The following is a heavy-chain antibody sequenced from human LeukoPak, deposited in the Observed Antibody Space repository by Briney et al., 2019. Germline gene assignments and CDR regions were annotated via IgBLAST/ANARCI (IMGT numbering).Heavy chain of an antibody. J-gene: IGHJ5*02. V-gene: IGHV3-23*01. CDR1: GFTFSSYA. CDR2: TSGSGGST. D-gene: IGHD2-2*01. Sequence: GGSLRLSCAASGFTFSSYAMSWVRQAPGKGLEWVSATSGSGGSTYYADSVKGRFTISRDNSKNTLYLQMNSLRAEDTAVYYCAKRGAGSSTIRWFDPWGQGTLVTVSS. CDR3: AKRGAGSSTIRWFDP.